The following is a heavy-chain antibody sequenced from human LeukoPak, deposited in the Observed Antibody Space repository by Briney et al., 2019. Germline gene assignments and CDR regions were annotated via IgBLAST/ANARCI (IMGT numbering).Heavy chain of an antibody. J-gene: IGHJ4*02. CDR3: AKGGYCSSTSCYYDY. CDR1: GFTFSSYS. CDR2: ISWNSGSI. D-gene: IGHD2-2*01. V-gene: IGHV3-9*03. Sequence: GGSLRLSCVASGFTFSSYSMNWVRQAPGKGLEWVSGISWNSGSIGYADSVKGRFTISRDNAKNSLYLQMNSLRAEDMALYYCAKGGYCSSTSCYYDYWGQGTLVTVSS.